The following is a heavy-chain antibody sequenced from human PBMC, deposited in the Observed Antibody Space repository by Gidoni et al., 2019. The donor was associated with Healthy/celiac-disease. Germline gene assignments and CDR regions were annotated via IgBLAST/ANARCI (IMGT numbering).Heavy chain of an antibody. CDR2: ISYDGSNK. D-gene: IGHD1-26*01. Sequence: QVQLVESGGGVVQPGRSLRLSCAASGFTFSSYGMHWVRQAPGKGREWVAVISYDGSNKYYADSVKGRFTISRDNSKNTLYLQMNSLRAEDTAVYYCAKANSRVGSFYYGMDVWGQGTTVTVSS. CDR1: GFTFSSYG. V-gene: IGHV3-30*18. CDR3: AKANSRVGSFYYGMDV. J-gene: IGHJ6*02.